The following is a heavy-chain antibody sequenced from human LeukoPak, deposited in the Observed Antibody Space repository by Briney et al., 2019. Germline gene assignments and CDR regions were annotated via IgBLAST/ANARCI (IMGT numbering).Heavy chain of an antibody. J-gene: IGHJ5*02. CDR3: ARAASHDYGDFAQNWFDP. CDR1: GGSFSGYY. CDR2: INHSGST. V-gene: IGHV4-34*01. D-gene: IGHD4-17*01. Sequence: SETLSLTCAVYGGSFSGYYWSWIRQPPGNGLEWIGEINHSGSTNYNPSLKSRVTISVDTSKNQFSLKLSSVTAADTAVYYCARAASHDYGDFAQNWFDPWGQGTLVTVSS.